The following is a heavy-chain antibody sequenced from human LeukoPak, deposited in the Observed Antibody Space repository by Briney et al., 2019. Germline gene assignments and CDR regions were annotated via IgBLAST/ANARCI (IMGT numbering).Heavy chain of an antibody. CDR3: AKHRGSSGADARPAEY. J-gene: IGHJ4*02. V-gene: IGHV3-23*01. CDR1: GFTFSNFG. D-gene: IGHD5-12*01. CDR2: VSSSGSYT. Sequence: GGSLRLSCAASGFTFSNFGMSWVRQAPGKGLEWVSTVSSSGSYTYYADSVKGRFTISRDNSKNTVYLEVNSLRAEDTAVYYCAKHRGSSGADARPAEYWGQGTLVTVSS.